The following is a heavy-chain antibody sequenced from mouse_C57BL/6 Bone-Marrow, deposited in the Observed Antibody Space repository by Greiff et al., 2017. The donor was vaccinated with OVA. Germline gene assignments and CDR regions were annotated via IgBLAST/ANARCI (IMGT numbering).Heavy chain of an antibody. J-gene: IGHJ3*01. V-gene: IGHV5-6*01. D-gene: IGHD2-5*01. CDR1: GFTFSSYG. Sequence: EVHLVESGGDLVKPGGSLKLSCAASGFTFSSYGMSWVRQTPDQRLEWVATISSGGSYTYYPDSVKGRFTISRDNAKNTLYLQMSSLKSEDTAMYYCARRYSNYLFAYWGQGTLVTVSA. CDR3: ARRYSNYLFAY. CDR2: ISSGGSYT.